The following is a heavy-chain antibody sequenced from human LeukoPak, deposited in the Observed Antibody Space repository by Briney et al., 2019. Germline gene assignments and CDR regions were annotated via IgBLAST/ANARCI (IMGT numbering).Heavy chain of an antibody. CDR1: GGSISSTSYY. CDR3: AGTKYCYMDV. Sequence: SETLSLTCTVSGGSISSTSYYWGWIRQPPGKGLEWIGSISYTGSTHYTPSLKSRVTISVDTSKKQFSLKLSSVTAADTAVYYCAGTKYCYMDVWGEGTTVTVS. V-gene: IGHV4-39*01. CDR2: ISYTGST. J-gene: IGHJ6*03.